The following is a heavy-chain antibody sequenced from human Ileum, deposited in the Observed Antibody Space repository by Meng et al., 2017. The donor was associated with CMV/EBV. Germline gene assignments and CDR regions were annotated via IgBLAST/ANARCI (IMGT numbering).Heavy chain of an antibody. CDR1: GFTFSSYA. D-gene: IGHD2-2*01. V-gene: IGHV3-21*03. CDR3: ARDDAWAFDF. J-gene: IGHJ4*02. CDR2: FSRPGAI. Sequence: EVQLVESGGGLVKPGGSLRLSCAASGFTFSSYAMNWVRQAPGKGLGWLAYFSRPGAIAYADSVKGRFTISRDNAKNSLYLQMNSLSAEYTAFSYCARDDAWAFDFWGQGPLGTVAS.